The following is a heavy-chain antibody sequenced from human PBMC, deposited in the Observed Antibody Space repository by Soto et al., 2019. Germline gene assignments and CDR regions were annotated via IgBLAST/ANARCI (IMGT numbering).Heavy chain of an antibody. V-gene: IGHV4-39*01. Sequence: SETLSLTCTVSGGSISSSSYYWGWIHQPPGKGLEWIGSIYYSGSTYYNPSLKSRVTISVDTSKNQFSLKLSSVTAADTAVYYCARLQDHVAAFDIWGQGTMVTVSS. J-gene: IGHJ3*02. CDR1: GGSISSSSYY. D-gene: IGHD4-4*01. CDR2: IYYSGST. CDR3: ARLQDHVAAFDI.